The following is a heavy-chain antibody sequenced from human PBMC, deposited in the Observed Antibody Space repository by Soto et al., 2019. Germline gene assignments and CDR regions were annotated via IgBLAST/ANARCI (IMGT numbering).Heavy chain of an antibody. D-gene: IGHD3-9*01. CDR2: IGSSSSYT. Sequence: QVQLVESGGDLVKPGGSLRLSCAASGFPFSDYYMSWIRQAQRKGLEWVSSIGSSSSYTNYADSVKGRFTITRDNAKKSLYLQMNSLRAEDTAVYYCARRRPTGYYNYCGHGTLVTVSA. V-gene: IGHV3-11*05. CDR1: GFPFSDYY. J-gene: IGHJ4*01. CDR3: ARRRPTGYYNY.